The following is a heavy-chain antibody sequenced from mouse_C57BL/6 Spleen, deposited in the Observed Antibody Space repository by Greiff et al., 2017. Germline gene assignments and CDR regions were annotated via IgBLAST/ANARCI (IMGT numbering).Heavy chain of an antibody. V-gene: IGHV1-69*01. Sequence: QVQLQQPGAELVMPAASVKLSCKASGYTFTSYWMHWVKQRPGQGLEWIGEIDPSDSYTNYNQKFKGKSTLTVDKSSSTAYMQLSSLTSEDSAVYYCARGVTTGDWYFDVWGTGTTVTVSS. CDR1: GYTFTSYW. D-gene: IGHD2-2*01. CDR3: ARGVTTGDWYFDV. CDR2: IDPSDSYT. J-gene: IGHJ1*03.